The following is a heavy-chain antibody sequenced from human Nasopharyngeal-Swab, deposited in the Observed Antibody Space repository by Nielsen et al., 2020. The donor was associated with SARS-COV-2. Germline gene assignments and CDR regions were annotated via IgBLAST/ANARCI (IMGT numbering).Heavy chain of an antibody. CDR2: INTANVDT. CDR3: ARDEDV. J-gene: IGHJ6*02. Sequence: CVRQAPGQGLVWMGWINTANVDTRYSQKFQDRFTISTDTSAISTDTSATTAYMELSSLGSEDTAVYFCARDEDVWGQGTTVTVSS. V-gene: IGHV1-3*04.